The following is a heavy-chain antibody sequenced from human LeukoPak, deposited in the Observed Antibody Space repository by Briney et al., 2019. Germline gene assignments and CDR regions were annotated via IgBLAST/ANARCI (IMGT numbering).Heavy chain of an antibody. CDR1: GGSISSGDYY. J-gene: IGHJ4*02. V-gene: IGHV4-30-4*01. CDR3: ARVDVVGEYYFDY. D-gene: IGHD2-15*01. Sequence: SETLSLTCTVSGGSISSGDYYWNWIRQPPGKGLEWIGYIYYSGSTYYNPSLKSRVTISVDTSKNQFSLKLSSVTAADTAVYYCARVDVVGEYYFDYWGQGTLVTVSS. CDR2: IYYSGST.